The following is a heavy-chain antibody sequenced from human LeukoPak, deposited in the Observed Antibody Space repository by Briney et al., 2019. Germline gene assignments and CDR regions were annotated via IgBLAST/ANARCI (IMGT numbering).Heavy chain of an antibody. CDR3: ANSQASNYDFWSGYYTGEGYYFDY. J-gene: IGHJ4*02. V-gene: IGHV3-23*01. Sequence: GGSLRLSCAASGFTFSSFAVSWVRQAPGKGLEWVSAISGSGGSTYYADSVKGRFTISRDNSKNTLYLQMNSLRAEDTAVYYCANSQASNYDFWSGYYTGEGYYFDYWGQGTLVTVSS. CDR1: GFTFSSFA. D-gene: IGHD3-3*01. CDR2: ISGSGGST.